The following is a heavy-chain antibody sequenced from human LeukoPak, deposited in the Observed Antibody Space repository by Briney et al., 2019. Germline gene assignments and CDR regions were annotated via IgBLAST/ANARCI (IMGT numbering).Heavy chain of an antibody. CDR3: ARGSIAAAGPEVGSYYFDY. J-gene: IGHJ4*02. V-gene: IGHV4-59*01. CDR2: IYYSGST. CDR1: GGSISSYY. Sequence: TSETLSLTCTVSGGSISSYYWSWIRQPPGKGLEWIGYIYYSGSTNYTPSLKSRVTISVDTSKNQFSLKLSSVTAADTAVYYCARGSIAAAGPEVGSYYFDYWGQGTLVTVSS. D-gene: IGHD6-13*01.